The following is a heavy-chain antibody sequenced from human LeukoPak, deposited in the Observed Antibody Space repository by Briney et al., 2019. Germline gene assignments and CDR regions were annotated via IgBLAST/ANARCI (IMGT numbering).Heavy chain of an antibody. D-gene: IGHD5-18*01. CDR3: ARLRYNFGSEIDY. Sequence: GASVKVSCKASGYTFTGYYIHWVRQAPGQGLEWMGLINTKTGSPMYAQGFTGRFVFSLDTSVSTAYLQISSLKAEDTAVYYCARLRYNFGSEIDYWGQGTLVTVSS. J-gene: IGHJ4*02. CDR1: GYTFTGYY. V-gene: IGHV7-4-1*02. CDR2: INTKTGSP.